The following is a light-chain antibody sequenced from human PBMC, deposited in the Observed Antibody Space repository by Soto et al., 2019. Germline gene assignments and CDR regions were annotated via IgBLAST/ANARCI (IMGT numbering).Light chain of an antibody. V-gene: IGLV2-14*03. CDR3: TSYTTSSTLI. CDR1: SSDVGNYIY. Sequence: QSVLTQPASVAGSPGQSITISCTGTSSDVGNYIYVSWYQHHPHKAPKLMIYDVSNRPSGVSDRFSGSKSGNTASLTISGLQAEDEADYYCTSYTTSSTLIFGGGTKLTVL. CDR2: DVS. J-gene: IGLJ2*01.